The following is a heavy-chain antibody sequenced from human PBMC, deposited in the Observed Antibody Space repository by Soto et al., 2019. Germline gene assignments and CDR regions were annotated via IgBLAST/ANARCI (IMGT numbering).Heavy chain of an antibody. D-gene: IGHD2-8*01. CDR3: ARLLTY. CDR1: GVSRPTNTVY. J-gene: IGHJ4*01. V-gene: IGHV4-39*01. CDR2: VDSSGST. Sequence: PSETLSLTCSVSGGTVSGVSRPTNTVYWGWIRQPPGKGLQWVGSVDSSGSTYYNPSLKSRVTISVDTSKNQFFLKLTSVTAADTAVYYCARLLTYWGHGILVTVSS.